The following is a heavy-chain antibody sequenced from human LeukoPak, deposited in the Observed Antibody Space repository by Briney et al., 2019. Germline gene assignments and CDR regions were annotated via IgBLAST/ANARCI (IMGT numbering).Heavy chain of an antibody. CDR2: IYTCGSI. CDR1: GGSISSGCLY. Sequence: SHTLSVTCTVSGGSISSGCLYWMCMPQPAGKGLEGLVRIYTCGSIHYHPSHKSRVTISVDTSKSQFPLTLSSVTAADAAVYHCARVECGGSCYDCRGAFDIWGQGTMVTVSS. CDR3: ARVECGGSCYDCRGAFDI. V-gene: IGHV4-61*02. J-gene: IGHJ3*02. D-gene: IGHD2-15*01.